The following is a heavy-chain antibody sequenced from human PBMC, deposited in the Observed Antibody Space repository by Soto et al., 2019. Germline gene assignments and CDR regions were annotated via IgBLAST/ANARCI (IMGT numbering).Heavy chain of an antibody. V-gene: IGHV1-18*01. CDR3: AREPVAGIWFDL. J-gene: IGHJ5*02. D-gene: IGHD6-19*01. CDR1: GYTFTSYG. Sequence: ASVKVSCKASGYTFTSYGISWVRQAPGQGLEWMGWINSYNGNTNYAQKLQGRVTMTTDTSTSTAYMELRSLRSDDTAVYYCAREPVAGIWFDLWGQGTLVTVSS. CDR2: INSYNGNT.